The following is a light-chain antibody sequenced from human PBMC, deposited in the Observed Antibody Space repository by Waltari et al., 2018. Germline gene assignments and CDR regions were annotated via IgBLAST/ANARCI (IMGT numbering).Light chain of an antibody. CDR1: SSNIGSNT. J-gene: IGLJ2*01. CDR3: AAWDGSLSAMV. Sequence: QSVLTQPPSASGTPGQRVSIFCSGSSSNIGSNTVNWYQQLPGTAPKLLISHDNQRPSGVPDRFSGSKSGTSASLAISGLQSEDEADYYCAAWDGSLSAMVFGGGTELTVL. CDR2: HDN. V-gene: IGLV1-44*01.